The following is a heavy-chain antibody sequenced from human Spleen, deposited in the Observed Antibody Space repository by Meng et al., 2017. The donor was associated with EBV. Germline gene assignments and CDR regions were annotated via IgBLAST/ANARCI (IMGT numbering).Heavy chain of an antibody. Sequence: GHHVQSGAEVKKPGASATLSSEASGDSFGTSAMHWVPQAPGQRLEWMGWIYAGDGSTKYSQRLQDRVTITRDTSASTSYMELSSLGSEDTAVYYCASYTSKGYAIDYWGRGTLVTVSS. D-gene: IGHD5-12*01. CDR1: GDSFGTSA. V-gene: IGHV1-3*01. CDR2: IYAGDGST. J-gene: IGHJ4*02. CDR3: ASYTSKGYAIDY.